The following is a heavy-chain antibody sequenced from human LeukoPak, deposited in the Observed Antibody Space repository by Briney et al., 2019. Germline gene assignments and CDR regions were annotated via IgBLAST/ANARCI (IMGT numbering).Heavy chain of an antibody. D-gene: IGHD6-6*01. Sequence: ASVKVSCKVSGYTLTELSMHWVRQAPGKGLEWMGGSDPEDGETIYAQKFQGRVTMTEDTSTDTAYMELSRLRSDDTAVYYCARDEYSTSGHWFDPWGQGTLVTVSS. J-gene: IGHJ5*02. V-gene: IGHV1-24*01. CDR2: SDPEDGET. CDR1: GYTLTELS. CDR3: ARDEYSTSGHWFDP.